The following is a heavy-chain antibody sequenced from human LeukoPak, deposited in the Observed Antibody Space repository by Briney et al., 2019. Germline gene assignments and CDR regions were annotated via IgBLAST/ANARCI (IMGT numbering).Heavy chain of an antibody. CDR2: ISSSGSTI. J-gene: IGHJ6*02. V-gene: IGHV3-11*01. CDR1: RFTFSDYY. D-gene: IGHD2-2*01. Sequence: GGSLRLSCAASRFTFSDYYMSWIRQAPGKGLEWVSYISSSGSTIYYADSVKGRFTISRDNAKNSLYLQMNSLRAEDTAVYYCAREYCSSTSCSLDGMDVWGQGTTVTVSS. CDR3: AREYCSSTSCSLDGMDV.